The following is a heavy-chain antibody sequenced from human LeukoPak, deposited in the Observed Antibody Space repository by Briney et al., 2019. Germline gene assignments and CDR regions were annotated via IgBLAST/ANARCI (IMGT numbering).Heavy chain of an antibody. J-gene: IGHJ5*02. CDR1: GGSFSGYY. Sequence: SETLSLTCAVYGGSFSGYYWSWIRQLPGKGLEWIGKINHSGSTNYNPSLKSRVTISVDTSKNQFSLKLSSVTAADTAVYYCARGSILRNWFDPWGQGTLVTVSS. D-gene: IGHD4-17*01. V-gene: IGHV4-34*01. CDR2: INHSGST. CDR3: ARGSILRNWFDP.